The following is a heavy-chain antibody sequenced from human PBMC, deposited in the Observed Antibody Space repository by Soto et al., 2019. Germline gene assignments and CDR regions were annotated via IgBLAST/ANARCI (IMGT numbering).Heavy chain of an antibody. Sequence: QMQLVQSGAEVKRPGASVRVSCKSSGYTFTSFYIHWVRQAPGQGLEWMGIINPSGGITNFAQRFQGSVTMTWDVFTNTHYMWLSSLKSDDTAVYYCASSPAFSSSWYGIPPDPSHGMDVWGQGTTVTVS. D-gene: IGHD6-13*01. J-gene: IGHJ6*02. CDR1: GYTFTSFY. V-gene: IGHV1-46*01. CDR2: INPSGGIT. CDR3: ASSPAFSSSWYGIPPDPSHGMDV.